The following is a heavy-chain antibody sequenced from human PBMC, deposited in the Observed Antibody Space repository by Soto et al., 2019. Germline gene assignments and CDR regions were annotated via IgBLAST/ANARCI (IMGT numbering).Heavy chain of an antibody. J-gene: IGHJ4*02. CDR1: GGSISSGDYY. V-gene: IGHV4-30-4*01. D-gene: IGHD2-2*01. Sequence: SETLSLTCTVSGGSISSGDYYWSWIRQPPGKGLEWIGYIYYSGSTYYNPSLKSRVTISVDTSKNQFSLKLSSVTAADTAVYYCAWGYCISTSCSPFDYWGQGTLVTVSS. CDR2: IYYSGST. CDR3: AWGYCISTSCSPFDY.